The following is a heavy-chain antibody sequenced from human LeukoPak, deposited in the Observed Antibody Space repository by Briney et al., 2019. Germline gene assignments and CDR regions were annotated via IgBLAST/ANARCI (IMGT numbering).Heavy chain of an antibody. V-gene: IGHV4-34*01. CDR1: GGSFSGYY. CDR2: INHSGST. CDR3: ARGLELIGY. D-gene: IGHD1-7*01. Sequence: PSETLSLTCAVYGGSFSGYYWSWIRQPPGKGLEWIGEINHSGSTNYNPSLKSRVTIPVDTSKNQFSLKLSSVTAADTAVYYCARGLELIGYWGQGTLVTVSS. J-gene: IGHJ4*02.